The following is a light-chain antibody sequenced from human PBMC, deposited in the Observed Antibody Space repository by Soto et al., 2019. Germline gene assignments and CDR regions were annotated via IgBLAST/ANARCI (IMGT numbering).Light chain of an antibody. J-gene: IGKJ5*01. CDR1: QSFRGL. CDR3: QQRHMWPFT. CDR2: DAY. V-gene: IGKV3-11*01. Sequence: DIVLTQSPFTLPLSPGERATLSCRASQSFRGLLAWYQQKPGQAPRLLIYDAYNRATGIPPRFSGSGSGKDFTLTSTILEHEYSVVYYCQQRHMWPFTFGQGTQVEIK.